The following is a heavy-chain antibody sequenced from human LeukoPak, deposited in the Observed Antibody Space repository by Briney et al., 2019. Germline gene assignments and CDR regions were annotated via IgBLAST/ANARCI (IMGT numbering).Heavy chain of an antibody. J-gene: IGHJ5*02. CDR1: GFTISNYA. D-gene: IGHD3-10*01. Sequence: PGGSLRLSCAASGFTISNYAMHWVRQAPGKGLEDVAAITSNGGSTYYLDSVKGRFTISRGNSKNTLYLQMGSLRADDMAVYYCARAAVRGLIYWFDPWGQGTLVTVSS. CDR2: ITSNGGST. V-gene: IGHV3-64*02. CDR3: ARAAVRGLIYWFDP.